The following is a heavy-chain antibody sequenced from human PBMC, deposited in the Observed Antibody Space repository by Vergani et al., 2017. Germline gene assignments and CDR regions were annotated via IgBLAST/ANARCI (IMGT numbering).Heavy chain of an antibody. J-gene: IGHJ5*02. V-gene: IGHV4-39*01. D-gene: IGHD3-22*01. CDR1: GGSITYGAFY. CDR3: ARCFRDEGMIYGGTVENWFDP. CDR2: IYYSENK. Sequence: QLQLQESGPGLVKPSETLSLTCTVSGGSITYGAFYWGWIRQSPGKGLEWIGSIYYSENKFYNPSLESRVTLSIDTTKNQFSLKLKSVTAADTAVYYCARCFRDEGMIYGGTVENWFDPWGQETLVTVSS.